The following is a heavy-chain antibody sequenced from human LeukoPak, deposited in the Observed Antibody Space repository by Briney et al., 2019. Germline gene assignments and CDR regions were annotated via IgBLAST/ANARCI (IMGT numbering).Heavy chain of an antibody. D-gene: IGHD2-15*01. CDR1: VYTFTSFC. CDR3: ERVQGIRSFDY. Sequence: VSVKVSRKASVYTFTSFCLPWARHPSRQGFECVRWMNTHSGDTVYAQKFQGRVTMTSTAYISTACMELSSMKFEDTAMYYCERVQGIRSFDYWGQGTLVTVSS. J-gene: IGHJ4*02. CDR2: MNTHSGDT. V-gene: IGHV1-8*01.